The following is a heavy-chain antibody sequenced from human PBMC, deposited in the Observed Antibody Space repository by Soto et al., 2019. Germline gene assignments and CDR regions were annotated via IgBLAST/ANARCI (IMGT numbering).Heavy chain of an antibody. CDR1: GYTFTSYY. CDR2: IESSGGSK. J-gene: IGHJ4*02. D-gene: IGHD4-4*01. V-gene: IGHV1-46*01. CDR3: ARAGSDDYCNDGLDY. Sequence: GASVKVSCRASGYTFTSYYMHWVGQAPGHGLGWKGIIESSGGSKRYGQKFQGRVSLTRDTSTSTCCWELSSQRSEDTAVDYCARAGSDDYCNDGLDYWGQGTLVTV.